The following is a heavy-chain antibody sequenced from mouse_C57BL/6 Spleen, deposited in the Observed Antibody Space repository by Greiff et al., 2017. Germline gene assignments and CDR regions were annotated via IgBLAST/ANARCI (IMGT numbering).Heavy chain of an antibody. D-gene: IGHD6-1*01. CDR2: IYPRDGST. Sequence: QVQLKESGPELVKPGASVKLSCKASGYTFTSYDINWVKQRPGQGLEWIGWIYPRDGSTKYNEKFKGKATLTVDTSSSTAYMELHSLTSEDAAVYCCSRGGDASFAYWGQGTLVTVSA. V-gene: IGHV1-85*01. J-gene: IGHJ3*01. CDR1: GYTFTSYD. CDR3: SRGGDASFAY.